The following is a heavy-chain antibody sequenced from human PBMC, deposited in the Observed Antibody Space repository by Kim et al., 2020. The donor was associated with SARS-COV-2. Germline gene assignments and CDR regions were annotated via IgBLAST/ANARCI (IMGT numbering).Heavy chain of an antibody. J-gene: IGHJ6*02. V-gene: IGHV3-53*04. D-gene: IGHD2-15*01. CDR1: GFTVSSNY. CDR3: ARDQGYCSGGSCSYYYYGMDV. Sequence: GGSLRLSCAASGFTVSSNYMSWVRQAPGKGLEWVSVIYSGGSTYYADSVKGRFTISRHNSKNTLYLQMNSLRAEDTAVYYCARDQGYCSGGSCSYYYYGMDVWGQETTVTVSS. CDR2: IYSGGST.